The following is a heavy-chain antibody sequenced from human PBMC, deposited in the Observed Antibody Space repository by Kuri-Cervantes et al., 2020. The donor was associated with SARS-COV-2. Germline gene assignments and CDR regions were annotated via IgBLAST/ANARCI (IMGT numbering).Heavy chain of an antibody. D-gene: IGHD6-19*01. CDR2: IYHSGST. CDR1: GFTFSSYW. V-gene: IGHV4-4*02. Sequence: GSLRLSCAASGFTFSSYWMTWVRQPPGKGLEWIGYIYHSGSTYYNPSLKSRVTISVDKSKNQFSLNLRSVTAADTAMYYCARDQQWLVRGALDVWGQGTSATFPS. J-gene: IGHJ6*02. CDR3: ARDQQWLVRGALDV.